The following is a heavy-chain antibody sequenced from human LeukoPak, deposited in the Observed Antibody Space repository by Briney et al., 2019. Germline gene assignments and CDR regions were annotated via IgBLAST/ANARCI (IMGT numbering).Heavy chain of an antibody. Sequence: GGSLRLSCTASGFTFSTYAMTWVRQAPGKGLEWISSMSSGSSYIYYADSVRGRFTTAGDNTKNSLFLVMNNLRTEDTAIYYCARDRPTGASRVFVVQWGQGTQVTVSS. CDR1: GFTFSTYA. J-gene: IGHJ4*02. CDR2: MSSGSSYI. D-gene: IGHD3-3*01. CDR3: ARDRPTGASRVFVVQ. V-gene: IGHV3-21*06.